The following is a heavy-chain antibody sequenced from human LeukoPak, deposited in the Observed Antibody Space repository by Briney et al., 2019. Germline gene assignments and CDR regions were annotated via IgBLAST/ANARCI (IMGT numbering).Heavy chain of an antibody. D-gene: IGHD6-19*01. CDR2: INPSGGST. CDR3: ARQWLADAFDI. Sequence: EASVKVSCKASGYTFTSYYVHWVRQAPGQGLEWMGIINPSGGSTSYAQKFQGRVTMTRDTSTSTVYMELSSLRSEDTAVHYCARQWLADAFDIWGQGTMVTVSS. J-gene: IGHJ3*02. V-gene: IGHV1-46*01. CDR1: GYTFTSYY.